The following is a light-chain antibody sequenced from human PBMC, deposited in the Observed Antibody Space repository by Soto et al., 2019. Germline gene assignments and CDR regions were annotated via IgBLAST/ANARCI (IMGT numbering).Light chain of an antibody. Sequence: EIVLRQSPGTLSLSPGERATLSCRASQSVSRTYLAWYQQKPGQAPGLLIYDVSSRATGIPDRFSGSGSGTDFALTISRLEPEDFAVYYCQQYGTSPYTFGQGTKLEIK. V-gene: IGKV3-20*01. CDR1: QSVSRTY. CDR3: QQYGTSPYT. CDR2: DVS. J-gene: IGKJ2*01.